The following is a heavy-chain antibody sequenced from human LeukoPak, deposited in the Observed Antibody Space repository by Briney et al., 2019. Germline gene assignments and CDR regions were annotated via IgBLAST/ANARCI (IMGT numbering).Heavy chain of an antibody. CDR1: GFTFSSYD. J-gene: IGHJ6*03. CDR2: ISDSGGST. Sequence: GGSLRLSCSASGFTFSSYDMNWVRQAPGKGLEWVSAISDSGGSTNYADSVKGRFTISRDNSKNTLNLQMNRLRAEDTAVYYCAKGGTYYYYYVDVWGKGTTVTVSS. CDR3: AKGGTYYYYYVDV. D-gene: IGHD5-12*01. V-gene: IGHV3-23*01.